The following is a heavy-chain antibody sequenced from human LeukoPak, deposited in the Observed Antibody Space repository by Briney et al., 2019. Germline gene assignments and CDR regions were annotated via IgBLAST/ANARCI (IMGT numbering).Heavy chain of an antibody. Sequence: GGSLRLSCAASGFTFSSSAMHWVRQAPGKGLEWVAFIRSDGYHTYYADSVKGRFTITRDNSKNTLYLQMNSLRLEDMAVYYCAKPSGSGVDYWGRGTRVTVSS. CDR2: IRSDGYHT. CDR3: AKPSGSGVDY. J-gene: IGHJ4*02. CDR1: GFTFSSSA. D-gene: IGHD1-26*01. V-gene: IGHV3-30*02.